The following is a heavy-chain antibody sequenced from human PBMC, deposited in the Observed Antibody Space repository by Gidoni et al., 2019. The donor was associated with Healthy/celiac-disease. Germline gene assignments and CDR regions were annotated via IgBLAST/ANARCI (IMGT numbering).Heavy chain of an antibody. CDR1: GFTFSSYS. D-gene: IGHD5-12*01. Sequence: EVQLVESGGGLVQPGGSLRLSCAASGFTFSSYSMTWVRQAPGKGLGWVSYISSSSSTIYYADSVKGRFTISRDNAKNSLYLQMNSLRDEDTAVYYCARDFVSIYSGYEAFDPRAPAHGESWGQGTLVTVSS. V-gene: IGHV3-48*02. CDR3: ARDFVSIYSGYEAFDPRAPAHGES. CDR2: ISSSSSTI. J-gene: IGHJ4*02.